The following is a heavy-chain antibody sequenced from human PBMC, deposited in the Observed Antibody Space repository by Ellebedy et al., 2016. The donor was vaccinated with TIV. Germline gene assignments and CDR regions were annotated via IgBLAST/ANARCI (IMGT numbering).Heavy chain of an antibody. J-gene: IGHJ4*02. D-gene: IGHD2-15*01. Sequence: GESLKISCKGSGYSFSTHWIGWVRQMPGKGLEWMGVIYPGDSDTRYSPSFQGQVTISVDKSISTAYLQWISLKASDTAMYYCARRGGYCSGGSCIDYWGQGTLVTVSS. V-gene: IGHV5-51*01. CDR1: GYSFSTHW. CDR3: ARRGGYCSGGSCIDY. CDR2: IYPGDSDT.